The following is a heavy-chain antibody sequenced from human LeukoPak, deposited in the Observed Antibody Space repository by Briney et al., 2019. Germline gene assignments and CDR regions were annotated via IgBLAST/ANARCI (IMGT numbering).Heavy chain of an antibody. J-gene: IGHJ5*02. V-gene: IGHV1-2*02. Sequence: ASVKVSCKASGYTFTSYAMNWVRQAPGQGLEWMGWINPNSGGTNYAQKFQGRVTMTRDTSISTAYMELSRLRSDDTAVYYCARAFQYSSGWYWFDPWGQGTLVTVSS. D-gene: IGHD6-19*01. CDR1: GYTFTSYA. CDR2: INPNSGGT. CDR3: ARAFQYSSGWYWFDP.